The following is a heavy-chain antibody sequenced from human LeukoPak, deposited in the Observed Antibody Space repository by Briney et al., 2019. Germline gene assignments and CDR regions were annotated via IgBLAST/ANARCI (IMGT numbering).Heavy chain of an antibody. V-gene: IGHV3-11*04. D-gene: IGHD5-24*01. CDR3: AKLHGYNFDY. Sequence: SGGSLRLSCAASGFTFSDYYMSWIRQAPGKGLEWVSYISTSGTTMYYADSVKGRFTISRGNAKNSLYLQMNSLRAEDTAVYYCAKLHGYNFDYWGQGTLVTVSS. CDR1: GFTFSDYY. J-gene: IGHJ4*02. CDR2: ISTSGTTM.